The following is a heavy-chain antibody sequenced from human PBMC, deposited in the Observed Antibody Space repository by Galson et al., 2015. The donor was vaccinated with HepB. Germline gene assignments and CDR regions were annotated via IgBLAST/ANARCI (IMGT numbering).Heavy chain of an antibody. CDR3: ARAHTNGWLAIKH. J-gene: IGHJ1*01. CDR1: EFTAGSSY. Sequence: SLRLSCAVSEFTAGSSYMTWVRQAPGKGLESVSVIYNGGTTKYADSVKGRFTISRHSSSNSVYLQMNSLRAEDTAVYYCARAHTNGWLAIKHWGQGTLVTVSS. CDR2: IYNGGTT. D-gene: IGHD6-19*01. V-gene: IGHV3-53*04.